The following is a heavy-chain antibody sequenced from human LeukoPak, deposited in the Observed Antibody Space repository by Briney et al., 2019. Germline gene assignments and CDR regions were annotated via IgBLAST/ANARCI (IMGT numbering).Heavy chain of an antibody. J-gene: IGHJ4*02. CDR2: ISSSGSTI. V-gene: IGHV3-11*04. Sequence: LSLTCTVSGASISSTNNFWGWIRQTPGKGLEWVSYISSSGSTIYYADSVKGRFTISRDNAKNSLYLQMNSLRAEDTAVYYCARDRVMMREWELQNFDYWGQGTLVTVSS. CDR3: ARDRVMMREWELQNFDY. D-gene: IGHD1-26*01. CDR1: GASISSTNNF.